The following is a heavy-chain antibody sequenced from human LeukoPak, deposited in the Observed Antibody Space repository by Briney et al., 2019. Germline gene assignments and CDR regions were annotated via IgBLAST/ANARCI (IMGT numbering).Heavy chain of an antibody. CDR2: IIPMLGKT. CDR3: ARALCGGFAAPPFDH. J-gene: IGHJ4*02. Sequence: ASVKVSCKASGGTFDNYAVSWVREAPGLGLEWMGRIIPMLGKTNSAQKFQDRVTITADTSTGTAYMELTNLRSDDTAVYFCARALCGGFAAPPFDHGGRGPLVTVS. CDR1: GGTFDNYA. V-gene: IGHV1-69*04. D-gene: IGHD2-2*01.